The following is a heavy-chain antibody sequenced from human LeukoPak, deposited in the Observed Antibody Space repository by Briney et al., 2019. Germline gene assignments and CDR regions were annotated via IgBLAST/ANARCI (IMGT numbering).Heavy chain of an antibody. V-gene: IGHV4-30-2*01. CDR2: IYHSGST. CDR3: ARDGGGIAAAGTGY. Sequence: PSETLSLTCTVSGGSISSGGYYWSWIRQPPGKGLEWIGYIYHSGSTYYNPSLKSRVTISVDRSKNQFSLKLSSVTAADTAVYYCARDGGGIAAAGTGYWGQGTLVTVSS. CDR1: GGSISSGGYY. J-gene: IGHJ4*02. D-gene: IGHD6-13*01.